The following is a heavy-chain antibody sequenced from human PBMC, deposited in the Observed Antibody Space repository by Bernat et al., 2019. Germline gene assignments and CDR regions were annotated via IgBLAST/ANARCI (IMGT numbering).Heavy chain of an antibody. CDR2: IKQDGSGQ. Sequence: EVQLVESGGALVQPGGSLRLSCVGSGFSFSGIWMTWVRQAPGKGLEWVANIKQDGSGQHYVDSVKGRFIISRDNTKNSLFLQMNSLRVDDPAVYYCARGYGPENWGQGTLVTVSS. V-gene: IGHV3-7*03. D-gene: IGHD2-8*02. J-gene: IGHJ1*01. CDR3: ARGYGPEN. CDR1: GFSFSGIW.